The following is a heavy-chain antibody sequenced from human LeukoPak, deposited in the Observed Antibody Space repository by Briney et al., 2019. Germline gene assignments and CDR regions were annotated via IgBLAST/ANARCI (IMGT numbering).Heavy chain of an antibody. CDR3: VNGYYDSSGYYFGY. J-gene: IGHJ4*02. D-gene: IGHD3-22*01. CDR2: ISSNGGST. V-gene: IGHV3-64D*06. Sequence: PGRSLRLSCSASGFTFSSYAMHWVRQAPGKGLEYVSAISSNGGSTYYADSVKGRFTISRDNSKNTLYLQMSSLRAEDTAVYYCVNGYYDSSGYYFGYWGQGTLVTVSS. CDR1: GFTFSSYA.